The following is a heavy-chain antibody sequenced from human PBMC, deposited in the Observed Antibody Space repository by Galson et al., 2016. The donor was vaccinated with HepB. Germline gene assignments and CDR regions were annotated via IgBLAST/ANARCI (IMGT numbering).Heavy chain of an antibody. V-gene: IGHV3-33*01. CDR2: IWYDGSNK. D-gene: IGHD1-1*01. CDR3: ARETHLGTAPGYYGMDV. Sequence: SLRLSCAASGFTLSGYGMHWVRQAPGKGLEWVAVIWYDGSNKHYADSVKGRFTISRDNSKNTLYLHMIRLRVEDAALYYCARETHLGTAPGYYGMDVWGQGTTVTVSS. CDR1: GFTLSGYG. J-gene: IGHJ6*02.